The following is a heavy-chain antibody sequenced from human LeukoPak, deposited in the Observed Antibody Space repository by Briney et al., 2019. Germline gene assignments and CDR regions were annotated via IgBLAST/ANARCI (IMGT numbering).Heavy chain of an antibody. D-gene: IGHD6-19*01. Sequence: SETLSLTCTVSGGSISNYYWSWIRQPPGKGPEWIGYIYYRGNTNYNPSLKSRVTISVDTSKNQFSLKLSSVTAADTAVYYCAVAVAGMTPFDYWGQGTLVTVSS. CDR1: GGSISNYY. V-gene: IGHV4-59*01. CDR3: AVAVAGMTPFDY. CDR2: IYYRGNT. J-gene: IGHJ4*02.